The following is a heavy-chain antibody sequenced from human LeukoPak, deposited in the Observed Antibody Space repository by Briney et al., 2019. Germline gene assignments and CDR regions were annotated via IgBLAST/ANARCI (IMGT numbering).Heavy chain of an antibody. CDR2: ISSSSSYI. CDR3: ARPYCSSTSCYHYYYYMDV. CDR1: GFTFSSYS. D-gene: IGHD2-2*01. J-gene: IGHJ6*03. Sequence: GGSLRLSCAASGFTFSSYSMNWVRQAPGKGLEWVSSISSSSSYIYYADSVKGRFTISRDNAKNSLYLQMNSLRAEDTAVYYCARPYCSSTSCYHYYYYMDVWGKGTTVTVSS. V-gene: IGHV3-21*01.